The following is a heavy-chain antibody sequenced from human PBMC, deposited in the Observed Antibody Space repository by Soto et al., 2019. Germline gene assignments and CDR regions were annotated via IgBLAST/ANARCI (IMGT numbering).Heavy chain of an antibody. CDR1: GFTVIRDY. D-gene: IGHD3-3*01. Sequence: EEQLVETGGGLIQPGGSLRLSCAVSGFTVIRDYMNWVRQAPGKGLEWVSVIYSGGTTYHADSVKGRFTISRDNSGNTLFLQMNSLRAEDTAMYYCARSTEWNAFDLWGQGTMVTVPS. CDR3: ARSTEWNAFDL. J-gene: IGHJ3*01. CDR2: IYSGGTT. V-gene: IGHV3-53*02.